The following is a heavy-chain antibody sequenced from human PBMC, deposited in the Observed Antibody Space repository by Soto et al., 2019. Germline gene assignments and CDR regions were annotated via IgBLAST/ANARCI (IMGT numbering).Heavy chain of an antibody. Sequence: ASVTVSCKASGYTFTSYGIIWVRQAPGQGLEWMGWISAYNGNTNYAQKLQGRVTMTTDTSTSTAYMELRSLRSDDTAVYYCAREHCTDPYCVAAAGTGRYYYYYMDVWGKGTTVTVSS. J-gene: IGHJ6*03. CDR1: GYTFTSYG. CDR3: AREHCTDPYCVAAAGTGRYYYYYMDV. V-gene: IGHV1-18*01. D-gene: IGHD6-13*01. CDR2: ISAYNGNT.